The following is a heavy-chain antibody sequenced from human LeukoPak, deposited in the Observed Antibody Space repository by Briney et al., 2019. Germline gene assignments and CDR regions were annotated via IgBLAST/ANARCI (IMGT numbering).Heavy chain of an antibody. CDR3: ARDETTGPDGGYYYYYYMDV. CDR1: GYTFTSYG. V-gene: IGHV1-18*01. Sequence: ASVKVSCKASGYTFTSYGISWVRQAPGQGLEWMGWISAYNGNTNYAQKLQGRVTMTTDTSTSTAYMELRSLRSDDTAVYYCARDETTGPDGGYYYYYYMDVWGKGTTVTISS. CDR2: ISAYNGNT. D-gene: IGHD1-1*01. J-gene: IGHJ6*03.